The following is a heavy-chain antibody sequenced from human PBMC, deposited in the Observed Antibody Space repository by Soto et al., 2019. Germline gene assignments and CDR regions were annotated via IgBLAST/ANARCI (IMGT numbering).Heavy chain of an antibody. CDR1: GGSISSGGYY. CDR2: IYYSGST. D-gene: IGHD3-3*01. J-gene: IGHJ5*02. CDR3: ARGRAGLFWSGRRDNWFDP. Sequence: QVQLQESGPGLVKPSQTLSLTCTVSGGSISSGGYYWSWIRQHPGRGLEWIGYIYYSGSTYYNPSLKSRVTISLDTSKNQFSLKLSAVTAADTAVYYCARGRAGLFWSGRRDNWFDPWGQGTLVTVSS. V-gene: IGHV4-31*03.